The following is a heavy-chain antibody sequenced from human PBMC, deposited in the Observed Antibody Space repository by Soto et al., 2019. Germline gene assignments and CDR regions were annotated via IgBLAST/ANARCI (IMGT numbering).Heavy chain of an antibody. CDR3: ARDTARLQLGGNYYYGMDV. D-gene: IGHD5-12*01. J-gene: IGHJ6*02. CDR2: IIPLFRTP. CDR1: GGTFSNYA. Sequence: QAQLVQSGAEVKKPGSSVKVSCKASGGTFSNYAISWVRQAPGQGLEWMGGIIPLFRTPDYSQKFQGRVSITAAESPSPGYMELSSLRSGDTAMYYCARDTARLQLGGNYYYGMDVWGQGTTVTVSS. V-gene: IGHV1-69*12.